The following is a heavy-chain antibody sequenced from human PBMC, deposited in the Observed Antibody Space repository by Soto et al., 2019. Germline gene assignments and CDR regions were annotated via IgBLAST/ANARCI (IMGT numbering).Heavy chain of an antibody. D-gene: IGHD5-18*01. CDR3: AIGKRGYNFGYFDF. Sequence: EVQLLESGGGLVQPGGSLRLSCAASGVTFSNYAMSWVRQAPGRRLEWVSAITGSGDGTYYADSVKGRFTISRDNFNRTLYLHMTSLRAEDSAEYSCAIGKRGYNFGYFDFWGQGTLVSVSS. V-gene: IGHV3-23*01. J-gene: IGHJ4*02. CDR1: GVTFSNYA. CDR2: ITGSGDGT.